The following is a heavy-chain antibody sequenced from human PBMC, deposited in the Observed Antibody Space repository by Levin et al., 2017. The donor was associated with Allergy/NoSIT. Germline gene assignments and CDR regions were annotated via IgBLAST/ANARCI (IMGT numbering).Heavy chain of an antibody. CDR2: INTDGSTT. CDR3: ASYTGTYSIYWYFDL. Sequence: AGGSLRLSCAASGFTFSTYWMHWVRQVPGKGLVWVSRINTDGSTTNYADSVKGRFTISRDNAKNTLYLQMNSLRAEDTAVYYCASYTGTYSIYWYFDLWGRGTLVTVSS. D-gene: IGHD1-26*01. J-gene: IGHJ2*01. CDR1: GFTFSTYW. V-gene: IGHV3-74*01.